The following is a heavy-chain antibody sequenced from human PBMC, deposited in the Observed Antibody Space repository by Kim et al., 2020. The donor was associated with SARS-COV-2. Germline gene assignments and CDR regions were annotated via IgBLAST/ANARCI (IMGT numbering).Heavy chain of an antibody. Sequence: ASVKVSCKTSGYTFTNYRIIWVRQAPGQGLEWMGWISAYDGNTNYAQKVHGRVTMTTDTSTSTAYMELRSLRSDDTAVYYCARGYCSGGSCPPGGYWGQGTLVTVSS. V-gene: IGHV1-18*04. CDR1: GYTFTNYR. CDR3: ARGYCSGGSCPPGGY. J-gene: IGHJ4*02. CDR2: ISAYDGNT. D-gene: IGHD2-15*01.